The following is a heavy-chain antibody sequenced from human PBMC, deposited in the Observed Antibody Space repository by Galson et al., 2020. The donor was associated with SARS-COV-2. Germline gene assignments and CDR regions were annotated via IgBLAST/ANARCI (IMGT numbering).Heavy chain of an antibody. CDR1: GGTFSSYA. CDR3: ARGGYSSSSSGYYGMDV. CDR2: SIPIFGTA. D-gene: IGHD6-6*01. J-gene: IGHJ6*02. V-gene: IGHV1-69*13. Sequence: SVKVSCKASGGTFSSYAISWVRQAPGQGLEWMGGSIPIFGTANYAQKFQGRVKITADEYTSTAYMELSSLRSEDTAVYYCARGGYSSSSSGYYGMDVWGQGTTVTVSS.